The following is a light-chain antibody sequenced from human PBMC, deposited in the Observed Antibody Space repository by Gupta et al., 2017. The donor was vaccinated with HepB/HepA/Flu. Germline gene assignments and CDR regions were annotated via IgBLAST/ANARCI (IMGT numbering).Light chain of an antibody. Sequence: QLTQSPSSLSASVGDSVTITCRASQSISSYLNWYQQKPGKVPKLLIYAASSLQSGVPSRFSGSGSGTDFTLTISSLQPEDFATYYCQQSYSTPFTFGPGTKVDIK. CDR2: AAS. V-gene: IGKV1-39*01. CDR3: QQSYSTPFT. J-gene: IGKJ3*01. CDR1: QSISSY.